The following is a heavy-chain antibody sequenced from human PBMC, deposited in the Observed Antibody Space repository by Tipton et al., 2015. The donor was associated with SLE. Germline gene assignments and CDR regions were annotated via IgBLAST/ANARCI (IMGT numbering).Heavy chain of an antibody. CDR2: IYTNGST. J-gene: IGHJ4*02. CDR1: GVSFSSYY. CDR3: TRDGGVGATVW. Sequence: TLSLTCTASGVSFSSYYWRWFRQPAGKGLEWIGCIYTNGSTNYNPSLKSRVTMSVDTSKNQFSLKLSSVTAADTAVYYCTRDGGVGATVWWGQGTLVTVSS. D-gene: IGHD1-26*01. V-gene: IGHV4-4*07.